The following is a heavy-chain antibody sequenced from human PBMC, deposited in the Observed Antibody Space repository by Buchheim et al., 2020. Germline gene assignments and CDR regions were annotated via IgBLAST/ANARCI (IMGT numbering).Heavy chain of an antibody. D-gene: IGHD2-15*01. Sequence: EVQLVESGGGLVQTGGSLRLSCAASEFTSRRYWVHWVRQAPGKGLVWVSRINPEGSTTTYADSVKGRFTISRDDGKNAVYLQMNSLRAEDTALYYCEGAPDCGGGSCYGYHYYGLDVWGQG. J-gene: IGHJ6*02. CDR3: EGAPDCGGGSCYGYHYYGLDV. V-gene: IGHV3-74*01. CDR2: INPEGSTT. CDR1: EFTSRRYW.